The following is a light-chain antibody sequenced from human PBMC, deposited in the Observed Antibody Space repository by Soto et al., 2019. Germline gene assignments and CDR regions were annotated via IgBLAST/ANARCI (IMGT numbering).Light chain of an antibody. CDR3: MQALQSPLT. V-gene: IGKV2-28*01. CDR1: QSLLQSNGYNC. J-gene: IGKJ4*02. Sequence: EIVMTQSPLSLPVTPGEPASISCRSSQSLLQSNGYNCLDWYLQKPGQSPQLLIYLGSNRASGVPDRFSGSVSGADFTLKISRVEAEDVGVYYYMQALQSPLTFGGGTKVEIK. CDR2: LGS.